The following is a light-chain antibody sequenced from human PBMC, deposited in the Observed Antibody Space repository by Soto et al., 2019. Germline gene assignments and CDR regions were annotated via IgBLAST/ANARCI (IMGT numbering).Light chain of an antibody. V-gene: IGKV3-15*01. J-gene: IGKJ1*01. CDR3: HQYYYWRT. CDR1: QNVNHD. Sequence: EVILTQSPATLSVSPGESVTLSCRASQNVNHDLAWYQQKAGQAPRILIYAASVRPPGIPVRFSGSGSATEFTLTISSLESEDFAFYYCHQYYYWRTFGQGTKVEIK. CDR2: AAS.